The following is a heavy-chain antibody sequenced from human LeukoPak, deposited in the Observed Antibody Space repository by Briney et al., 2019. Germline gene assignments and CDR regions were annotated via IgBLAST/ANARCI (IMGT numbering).Heavy chain of an antibody. Sequence: PSETLSLTCTVSGYSISSGYYWGWVRQPPGKGLEWIGSIYHSGSTYYNPSLKSRVTISVDTSKNQFSLKLRSVTAADTAVYYCVSPKTNGWFDSWGQGSLVTVSS. CDR3: VSPKTNGWFDS. CDR1: GYSISSGYY. CDR2: IYHSGST. D-gene: IGHD2-8*01. J-gene: IGHJ5*01. V-gene: IGHV4-38-2*02.